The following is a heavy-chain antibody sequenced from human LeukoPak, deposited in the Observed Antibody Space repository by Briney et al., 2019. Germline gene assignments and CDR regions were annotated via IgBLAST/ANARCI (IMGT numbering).Heavy chain of an antibody. CDR1: GGSLSSHY. J-gene: IGHJ4*02. V-gene: IGHV4-59*11. CDR3: ARFSSDCSTASCYLTY. CDR2: IYYTGTT. Sequence: SETLSLTCTVSGGSLSSHYWSWIRQPPGKGLELIGHIYYTGTTYYNPSLNNRVTTSLDASRNQFSLKLTSVTAADTAVYYCARFSSDCSTASCYLTYWGQGTLVTVSS. D-gene: IGHD2-2*01.